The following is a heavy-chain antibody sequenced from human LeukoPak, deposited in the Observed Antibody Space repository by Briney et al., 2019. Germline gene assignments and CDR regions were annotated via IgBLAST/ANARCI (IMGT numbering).Heavy chain of an antibody. V-gene: IGHV3-15*01. CDR2: VKSKASGETT. CDR1: GFSISNDW. Sequence: GGTLRLSCAASGFSISNDWMSWVRQAPGKGLEWICRVKSKASGETTDYAAPVNGRFTISRDDAKNTLYLQMNSLKTEDTAVYYCTLIKGWGSGSYYLDYWGQGTLVTVSS. CDR3: TLIKGWGSGSYYLDY. J-gene: IGHJ4*02. D-gene: IGHD3-10*01.